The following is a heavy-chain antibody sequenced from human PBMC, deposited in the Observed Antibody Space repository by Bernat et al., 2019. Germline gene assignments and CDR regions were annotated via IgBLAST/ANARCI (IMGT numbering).Heavy chain of an antibody. D-gene: IGHD6-13*01. CDR1: GFTFSSHW. J-gene: IGHJ4*02. CDR2: INQDGSEK. CDR3: ARDGVAPGIYFDY. V-gene: IGHV3-7*03. Sequence: EVQLVESGGGLVQPGGSPRLSCAASGFTFSSHWMSWVRQAPGKGLEWVANINQDGSEKDYVESVKGRFTISRDNAKNSLYLQMNSLRAEDTAVYYCARDGVAPGIYFDYWGQGALVTVSS.